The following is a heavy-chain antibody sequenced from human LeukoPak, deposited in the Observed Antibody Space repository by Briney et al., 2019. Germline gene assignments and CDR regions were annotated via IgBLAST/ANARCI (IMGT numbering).Heavy chain of an antibody. D-gene: IGHD6-13*01. CDR3: AREYISSAGRNVFDI. V-gene: IGHV3-11*05. CDR1: GFTFSDYS. CDR2: ISGSSIYT. Sequence: GGSLRLSCAGSGFTFSDYSMSWIRQAPGKGLEWVSYISGSSIYTNYADSVKGRFTISRDNAKRSLYLQMKSLRAEATAVYYCAREYISSAGRNVFDIWGQGTMVTVSS. J-gene: IGHJ3*02.